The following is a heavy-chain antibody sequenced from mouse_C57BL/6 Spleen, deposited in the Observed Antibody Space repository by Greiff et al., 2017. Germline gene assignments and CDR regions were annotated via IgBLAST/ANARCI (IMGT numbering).Heavy chain of an antibody. CDR1: GYTFTSYW. D-gene: IGHD1-1*02. CDR2: IDPSDSYT. CDR3: ARRVVYYFDY. Sequence: VQLQQPGAELVKPGASVKLSCKASGYTFTSYWMQWVKQRPGQGLEWIGEIDPSDSYTNYNQKFKGKATLTVDTSSSTAYMQLSSLTSEDSAVYYCARRVVYYFDYWGQGTTLTVSS. V-gene: IGHV1-50*01. J-gene: IGHJ2*01.